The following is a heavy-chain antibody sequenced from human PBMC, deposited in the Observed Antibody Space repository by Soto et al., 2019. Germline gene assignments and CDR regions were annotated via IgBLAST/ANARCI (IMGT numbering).Heavy chain of an antibody. D-gene: IGHD3-22*01. CDR2: ISPNSGNT. Sequence: GASVKVSCKTSGYTFTRNGISWVRQAPGQGLEWMGWISPNSGNTKYAQKLQGRVIMTTDTSASTAYMELRSLRSDDTAVYYCVKDGDSNSWPSRDVWGPGTTVTVSS. CDR1: GYTFTRNG. CDR3: VKDGDSNSWPSRDV. J-gene: IGHJ6*02. V-gene: IGHV1-18*01.